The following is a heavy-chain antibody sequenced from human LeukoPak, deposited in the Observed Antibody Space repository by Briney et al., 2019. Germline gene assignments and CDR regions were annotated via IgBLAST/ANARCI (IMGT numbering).Heavy chain of an antibody. D-gene: IGHD2-2*01. Sequence: SVKVSCKASGYTFTSYDINWVRQATGQGLEWMGGIIPIFGTANYAQKFQGRVTITADESTSTAYMELSSLRSEDTAVYYCAAGTKIVPAAPFDYWGQGTLVTVSS. CDR2: IIPIFGTA. V-gene: IGHV1-69*13. J-gene: IGHJ4*02. CDR1: GYTFTSYD. CDR3: AAGTKIVPAAPFDY.